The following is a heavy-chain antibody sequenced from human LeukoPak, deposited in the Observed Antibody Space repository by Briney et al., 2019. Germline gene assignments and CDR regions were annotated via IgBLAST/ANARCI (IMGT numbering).Heavy chain of an antibody. CDR1: GFTFSSYA. D-gene: IGHD4-17*01. CDR3: AKRYGDYSAFDY. Sequence: TGGSLRLSCAASGFTFSSYAMSWVRQAPGKGLEWVSAISGSGGSTYYADSVKGRFTMSRDNSKNTLYLQMNSLRAEDTAVYYCAKRYGDYSAFDYWGQGTLVTVSS. J-gene: IGHJ4*02. V-gene: IGHV3-23*01. CDR2: ISGSGGST.